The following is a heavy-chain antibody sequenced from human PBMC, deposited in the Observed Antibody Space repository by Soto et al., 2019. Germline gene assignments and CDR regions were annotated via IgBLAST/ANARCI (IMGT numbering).Heavy chain of an antibody. V-gene: IGHV3-48*03. J-gene: IGHJ6*02. Sequence: PGGSLRLSCAASGFTFSSYEMNWVRQAPGKGLEWVSYISSGASTMYYADSVKGRFTISRDNAKNSLYLQMNSLRAEDTAVYFCARESSSSSWYYYGMDVWGQGTTVTVSS. D-gene: IGHD6-6*01. CDR2: ISSGASTM. CDR3: ARESSSSSWYYYGMDV. CDR1: GFTFSSYE.